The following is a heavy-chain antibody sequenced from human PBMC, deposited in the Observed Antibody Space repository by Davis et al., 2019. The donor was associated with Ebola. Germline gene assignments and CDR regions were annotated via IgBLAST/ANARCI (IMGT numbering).Heavy chain of an antibody. CDR2: INPSGGST. V-gene: IGHV1-46*01. CDR3: ARDYVEMATEISYYYGMDV. Sequence: ASVKVSCKASGYTFTSYFMHWVRQAPGQGLEWMGIINPSGGSTSYAQKFQGRVTMTRDTSTSTVYMELSSLRSEDTAVYYCARDYVEMATEISYYYGMDVWGQGTTVTVSS. CDR1: GYTFTSYF. D-gene: IGHD5-24*01. J-gene: IGHJ6*02.